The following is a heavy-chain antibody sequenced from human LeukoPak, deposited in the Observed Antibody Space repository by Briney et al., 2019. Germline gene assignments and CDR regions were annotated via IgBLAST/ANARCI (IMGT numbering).Heavy chain of an antibody. CDR2: IYYSRNT. Sequence: SETLSLTCTVSGGSISSGDYYWSWIRQPPGKGLEWIGYIYYSRNTYYNPSLKSRVTISLATSKNQFPLKLSSVTAADTAVYYCARYCSGGSCYFNRHSLEVYYFDYWGQGTLVTVSS. D-gene: IGHD2-15*01. CDR1: GGSISSGDYY. CDR3: ARYCSGGSCYFNRHSLEVYYFDY. V-gene: IGHV4-30-4*01. J-gene: IGHJ4*02.